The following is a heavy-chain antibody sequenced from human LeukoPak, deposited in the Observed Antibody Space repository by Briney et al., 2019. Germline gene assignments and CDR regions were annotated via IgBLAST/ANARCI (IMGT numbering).Heavy chain of an antibody. CDR3: ARGDISGWFDP. J-gene: IGHJ5*02. CDR1: GYSFTNYW. V-gene: IGHV5-51*01. D-gene: IGHD6-19*01. Sequence: GESLKISCKGSGYSFTNYWIGWVRQMPGKGLEWMGIIHPGDSDTRYGPSFQGQVTISADTSITTAYLQWSSLKASDTAIYYCARGDISGWFDPWGQGTLVTVSS. CDR2: IHPGDSDT.